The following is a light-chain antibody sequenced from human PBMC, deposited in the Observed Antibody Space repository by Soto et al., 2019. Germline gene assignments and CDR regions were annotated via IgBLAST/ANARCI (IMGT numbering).Light chain of an antibody. CDR3: QQSYSTPRT. Sequence: DIQMPQSPSSLSASVGDRVTITCRASQSISTYLNWYQQKPGKAPKLLMFAASSLQSGVPSRFSGGGSGTDFTLTISSLQPEDFATYYCQQSYSTPRTFGQGTKVEIK. J-gene: IGKJ1*01. CDR1: QSISTY. V-gene: IGKV1-39*01. CDR2: AAS.